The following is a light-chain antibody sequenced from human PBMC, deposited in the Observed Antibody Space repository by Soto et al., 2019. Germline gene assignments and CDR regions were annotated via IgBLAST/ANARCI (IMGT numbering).Light chain of an antibody. CDR1: SPNIGAGYD. V-gene: IGLV1-40*01. CDR3: HSYDSSLSGFV. CDR2: GNN. J-gene: IGLJ1*01. Sequence: QSVLTQPPSVSGAPGQRVTISCTGGSPNIGAGYDVHWYQQLPGTAPKLLIYGNNNRPSGVPDRFSGSKSGTSASLAITGLQAEDEADYYCHSYDSSLSGFVFGTGTTVTVL.